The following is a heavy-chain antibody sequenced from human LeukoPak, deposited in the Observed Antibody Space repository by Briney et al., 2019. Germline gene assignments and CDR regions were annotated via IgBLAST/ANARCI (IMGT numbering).Heavy chain of an antibody. D-gene: IGHD6-6*01. V-gene: IGHV4-59*01. CDR2: IYYSGAT. CDR1: GGSISNYY. CDR3: ARGGPSSKYFDY. J-gene: IGHJ4*02. Sequence: PSETLSLTCAVSGGSISNYYWSWIRQPPGKGLEWIGYIYYSGATNYNPSLKSRVSILVDTSKNQFSLNLTSVTAADAAMYFCARGGPSSKYFDYWGQGTLVTVSS.